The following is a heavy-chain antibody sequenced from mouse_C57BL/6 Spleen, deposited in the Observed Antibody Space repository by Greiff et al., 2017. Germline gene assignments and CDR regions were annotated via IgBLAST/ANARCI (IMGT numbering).Heavy chain of an antibody. Sequence: QVHVKQSGPELVKPGASVKISCKASGYAFSSSWMNWVKQRPGKGLEWIGRIYPGDGVTNYNGKFKGKATLTAVKSSSTAYMQLSSLTSEDSAVYFYARSWDFYYGISYCFDYWGQGTTLTVSS. D-gene: IGHD1-1*01. CDR2: IYPGDGVT. J-gene: IGHJ2*01. CDR3: ARSWDFYYGISYCFDY. CDR1: GYAFSSSW. V-gene: IGHV1-82*01.